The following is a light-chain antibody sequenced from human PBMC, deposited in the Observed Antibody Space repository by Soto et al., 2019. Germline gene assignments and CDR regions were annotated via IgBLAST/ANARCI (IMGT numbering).Light chain of an antibody. Sequence: EIVMTQSPATLSVSPGEGATLSCRASQSVSSKLAWYQQKPGQAPRLLIYGASTRATGIPARFSGSGSGTEFTLIISSLQSEDSAVYSCQQYNSSLWTFGQGTKVDVK. CDR2: GAS. CDR1: QSVSSK. J-gene: IGKJ1*01. CDR3: QQYNSSLWT. V-gene: IGKV3-15*01.